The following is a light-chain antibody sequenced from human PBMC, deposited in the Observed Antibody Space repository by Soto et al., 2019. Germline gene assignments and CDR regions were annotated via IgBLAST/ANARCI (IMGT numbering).Light chain of an antibody. J-gene: IGKJ1*01. V-gene: IGKV3-20*01. CDR2: GTS. Sequence: EIVLTQSPDTLSLSPGERATLSCWASHSVTTHLAWFQQRPGQTPRLLIYGTSSRATGIPSRFSGSGSGTDFTLSITRLEPEDFAVYYCQQYETSLGLTFGQGTKVDNK. CDR1: HSVTTH. CDR3: QQYETSLGLT.